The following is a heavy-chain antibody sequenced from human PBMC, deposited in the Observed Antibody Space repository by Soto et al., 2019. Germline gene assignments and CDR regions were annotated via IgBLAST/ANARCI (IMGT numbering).Heavy chain of an antibody. CDR2: INPNSGGT. D-gene: IGHD6-13*01. Sequence: GXSVKVACNASGYPFTGYYMHWVRQSPGQGLEWMGWINPNSGGTNYAQKFQGRVTMTRDTSISTAYMELSRLRSDDTAVYYCARDKESSSWYNWFDPWAQGTLVTVSS. CDR1: GYPFTGYY. V-gene: IGHV1-2*02. CDR3: ARDKESSSWYNWFDP. J-gene: IGHJ5*02.